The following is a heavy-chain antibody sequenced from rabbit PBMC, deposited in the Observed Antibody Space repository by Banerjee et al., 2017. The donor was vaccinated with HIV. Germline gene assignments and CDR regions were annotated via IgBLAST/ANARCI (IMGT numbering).Heavy chain of an antibody. Sequence: QEQLEESGGDLVKPEGSLTLTCKASGFTLSSYWMWWVRQAPGKGLEWIACIGAGSSGTTYYASWAKGRFTISETSSTTVTLQMTSLTAADTATYFCARSGAGTSYSYGLDLWGQGTLVTVS. D-gene: IGHD8-1*01. CDR3: ARSGAGTSYSYGLDL. CDR1: GFTLSSYW. V-gene: IGHV1S45*01. CDR2: IGAGSSGTT. J-gene: IGHJ6*01.